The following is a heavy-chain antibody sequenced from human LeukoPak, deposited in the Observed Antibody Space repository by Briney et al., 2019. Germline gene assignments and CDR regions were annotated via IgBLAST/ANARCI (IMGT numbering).Heavy chain of an antibody. CDR3: ARGAAELDP. Sequence: RGSLRLSCAASGFTFDDYGMSWVRQAPGKGLEWVSGMNWNGGSTGYADSVKGRFTISRDNAKNSLFLQMDGLRAEDTAFYHCARGAAELDPWGQGILVIVSS. D-gene: IGHD6-25*01. CDR2: MNWNGGST. CDR1: GFTFDDYG. V-gene: IGHV3-20*01. J-gene: IGHJ5*02.